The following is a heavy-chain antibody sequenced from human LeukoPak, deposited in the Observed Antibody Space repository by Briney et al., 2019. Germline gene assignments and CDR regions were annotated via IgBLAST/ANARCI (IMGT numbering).Heavy chain of an antibody. CDR2: IIPIFGTA. J-gene: IGHJ4*02. D-gene: IGHD3-10*01. V-gene: IGHV1-69*05. CDR3: ARDLATNYYGSGTTLPFFDY. CDR1: GGTFSSYA. Sequence: SVKVSCKASGGTFSSYAISWVRQAPGQGLEWMGGIIPIFGTASYAQKFQGRVTITTDESTSTAYMELSSLRSDDTAVYYCARDLATNYYGSGTTLPFFDYWGQGTLVTVSS.